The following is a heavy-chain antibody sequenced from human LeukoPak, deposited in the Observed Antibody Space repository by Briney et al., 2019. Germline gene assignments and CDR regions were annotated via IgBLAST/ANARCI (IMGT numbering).Heavy chain of an antibody. CDR1: GYSISSGYY. Sequence: SETLSLTCAVSGYSISSGYYWGWIRQPPGKGLEWIGSIYHSGSTYYNPSLKSRVTISVDTSKNQFSLKLSSVTAADTAVYYCARLYSSGWYYFDYWGQGTLVTVSS. V-gene: IGHV4-38-2*01. J-gene: IGHJ4*02. CDR3: ARLYSSGWYYFDY. CDR2: IYHSGST. D-gene: IGHD6-19*01.